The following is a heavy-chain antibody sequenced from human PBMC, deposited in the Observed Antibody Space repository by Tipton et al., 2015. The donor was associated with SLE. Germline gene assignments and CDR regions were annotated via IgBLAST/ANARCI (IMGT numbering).Heavy chain of an antibody. CDR3: ARRAIYSRGAFDI. CDR1: GYSISRGYY. Sequence: TLSLTCAVSGYSISRGYYWGWIRQSPGKGLEWIGSIYRTAYYNPSLKSRVTVSVETSKNELSLKLSSVTAADTAVYFCARRAIYSRGAFDIWGQGTVVTVSS. J-gene: IGHJ3*02. V-gene: IGHV4-38-2*01. D-gene: IGHD6-13*01. CDR2: IYRTA.